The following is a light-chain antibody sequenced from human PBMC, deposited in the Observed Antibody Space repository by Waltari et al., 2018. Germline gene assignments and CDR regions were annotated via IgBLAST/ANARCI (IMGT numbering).Light chain of an antibody. V-gene: IGKV1-NL1*01. CDR2: TTS. CDR1: QDIGSA. J-gene: IGKJ4*01. CDR3: QQYYSNPIT. Sequence: DIKMTQSPFSLSASVGARVTTSCRATQDIGSALAWYQHKPGIAPKLLIFTTSRLESGVPSRFSGSRSGTDYSLTISSLQPEDFATYFCQQYYSNPITFGGGTKVEIE.